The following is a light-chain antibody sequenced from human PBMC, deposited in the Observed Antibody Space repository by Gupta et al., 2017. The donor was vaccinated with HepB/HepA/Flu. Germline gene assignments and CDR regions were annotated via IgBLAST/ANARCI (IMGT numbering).Light chain of an antibody. CDR1: SSDVGGYNY. CDR2: EIS. V-gene: IGLV2-8*01. Sequence: QSSLTQPPSASGSPVQSVTISCTGTSSDVGGYNYVSWYQRHPGKAPKVIIYEISKRPAGVPDRFSGSRSGKTASLTVSGLQADEEAEYFCSSDAGSNICVFGTGTTVTVL. J-gene: IGLJ1*01. CDR3: SSDAGSNICV.